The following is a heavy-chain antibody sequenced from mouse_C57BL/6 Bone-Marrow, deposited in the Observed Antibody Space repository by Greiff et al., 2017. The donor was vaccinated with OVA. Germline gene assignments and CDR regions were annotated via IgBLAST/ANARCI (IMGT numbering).Heavy chain of an antibody. CDR1: GFTFSSYT. CDR2: ISGSGGNT. D-gene: IGHD2-3*01. J-gene: IGHJ3*01. CDR3: ARHRRWLLQIAY. Sequence: EVQLVESGGGLVKPGGSLKLSCAASGFTFSSYTMSWVRQTPEKRLEWVATISGSGGNTYYTDSVKGRFTISRDNAKNTLYLQMSILRSEDTAMYYCARHRRWLLQIAYWGQGTLVTVSA. V-gene: IGHV5-9*04.